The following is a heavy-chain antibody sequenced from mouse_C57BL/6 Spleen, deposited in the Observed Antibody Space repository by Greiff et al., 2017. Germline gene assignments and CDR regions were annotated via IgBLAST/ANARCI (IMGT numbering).Heavy chain of an antibody. CDR1: GYTFTSYW. J-gene: IGHJ4*01. CDR3: AREGNYGYYAMDY. V-gene: IGHV1-52*01. CDR2: IDPSDSET. Sequence: QVQLQQSGAELVRPGSSVKLSCKASGYTFTSYWMHWVKQRPIQGLEWIGNIDPSDSETHYNQKFKDKATLTVDKSSSTAYMQLSSLTSEDSAVYYCAREGNYGYYAMDYWGQGTSVTVSS. D-gene: IGHD2-1*01.